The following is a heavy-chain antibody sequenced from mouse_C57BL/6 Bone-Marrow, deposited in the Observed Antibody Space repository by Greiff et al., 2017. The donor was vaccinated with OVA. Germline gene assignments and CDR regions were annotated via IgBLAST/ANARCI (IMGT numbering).Heavy chain of an antibody. CDR3: ARDGIRIFDY. Sequence: QVQLQQPGAELVMPGASVKLSCKASGYTFTSYWMHWVKQRPGQGLAWIGEIDPSDSYTTYNQKFKGKSTLTVDKSSSTAYMQLSSLTSEDSAVYYCARDGIRIFDYWGQGTTLTVSS. J-gene: IGHJ2*01. D-gene: IGHD2-12*01. CDR2: IDPSDSYT. CDR1: GYTFTSYW. V-gene: IGHV1-69*01.